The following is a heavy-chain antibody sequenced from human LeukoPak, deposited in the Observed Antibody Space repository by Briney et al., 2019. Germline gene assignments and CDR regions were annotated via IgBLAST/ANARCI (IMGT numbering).Heavy chain of an antibody. CDR3: ARTGPVWPGMDV. Sequence: SETLFLTCTVSGGSISSYYWSWIRQPPGKGLEWIGYIYYSGSTNYNPSLKSRVTISVDTSKNQFSLKLSSVTAADTAVYYCARTGPVWPGMDVWGQGTTVTVSS. CDR2: IYYSGST. V-gene: IGHV4-59*01. J-gene: IGHJ6*02. D-gene: IGHD3-16*01. CDR1: GGSISSYY.